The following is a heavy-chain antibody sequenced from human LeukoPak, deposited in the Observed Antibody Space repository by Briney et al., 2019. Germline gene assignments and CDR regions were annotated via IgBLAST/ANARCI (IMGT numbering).Heavy chain of an antibody. CDR3: ARGPPDFYNSGSYYNGYNRFDS. CDR1: GGSISSSSYY. V-gene: IGHV4-39*07. J-gene: IGHJ5*01. Sequence: SETLSLTCTVSGGSISSSSYYWGWIRQPPGKGLEWIGSIYYSGSTYYNPSLKSRVTISADTSKNQFSLTLTSVTAADTAVYYCARGPPDFYNSGSYYNGYNRFDSWGQGTLVTVSS. CDR2: IYYSGST. D-gene: IGHD3-10*01.